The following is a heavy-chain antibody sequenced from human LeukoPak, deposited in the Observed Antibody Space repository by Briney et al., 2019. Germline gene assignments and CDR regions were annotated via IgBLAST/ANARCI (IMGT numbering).Heavy chain of an antibody. J-gene: IGHJ5*02. CDR3: ARDPIPAAIQGAPNWFDP. CDR1: GFTFSSYS. Sequence: GGSLRLSCAASGFTFSSYSMNWVRQAPGKGLEWVSSISSSSSYIYYADSVKGRFTISRDNAKNSLYLQMNSLRAEDTAEYYCARDPIPAAIQGAPNWFDPWGQGTLVTVSS. D-gene: IGHD2-2*02. V-gene: IGHV3-21*01. CDR2: ISSSSSYI.